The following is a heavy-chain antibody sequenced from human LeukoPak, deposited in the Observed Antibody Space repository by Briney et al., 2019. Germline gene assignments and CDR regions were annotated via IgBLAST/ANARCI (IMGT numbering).Heavy chain of an antibody. CDR2: IYYSGST. Sequence: SETLSLTCTVSGGSISCYYWSWLRQPPGKGLEWIGYIYYSGSTNYNPSLKSRVTISVDTSKNQFSLKLSSVTAADTAVYYCARVYCSSTSCWRGYYYYMDVWGKGTTVTVSS. D-gene: IGHD2-2*01. J-gene: IGHJ6*03. CDR3: ARVYCSSTSCWRGYYYYMDV. CDR1: GGSISCYY. V-gene: IGHV4-59*01.